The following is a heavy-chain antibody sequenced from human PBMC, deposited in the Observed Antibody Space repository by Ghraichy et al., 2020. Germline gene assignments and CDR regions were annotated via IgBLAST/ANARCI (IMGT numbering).Heavy chain of an antibody. Sequence: GGSLRLSCAASGFTFSSYDMHWVRQATGKGLEWVSAIGTAGDTYYPGSVKGRFTISRENAKNSLYLQMNSLRAGDTAVYYCARAMRIAAAGLFDYWGQGTLVTVSS. J-gene: IGHJ4*02. D-gene: IGHD6-13*01. CDR2: IGTAGDT. CDR1: GFTFSSYD. CDR3: ARAMRIAAAGLFDY. V-gene: IGHV3-13*01.